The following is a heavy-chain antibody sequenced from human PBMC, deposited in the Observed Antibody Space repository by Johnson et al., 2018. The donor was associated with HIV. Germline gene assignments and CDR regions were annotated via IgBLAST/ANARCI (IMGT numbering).Heavy chain of an antibody. CDR1: GFTFSSYA. Sequence: QVQLVESGGGVVQPGGSLRLSCAASGFTFSSYAMYWVRQAPGKGLEWVAVISYDGSKKYHADSVKGRFTISRDNSKSTLYLQMNSQRAEDTAVYYCARDLNHGDTGGGAFDIWGQGTMVTVSS. J-gene: IGHJ3*02. CDR3: ARDLNHGDTGGGAFDI. D-gene: IGHD1-14*01. CDR2: ISYDGSKK. V-gene: IGHV3-30*04.